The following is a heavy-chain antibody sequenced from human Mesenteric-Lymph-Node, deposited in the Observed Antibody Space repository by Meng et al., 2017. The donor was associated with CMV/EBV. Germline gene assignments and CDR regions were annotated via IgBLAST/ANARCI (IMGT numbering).Heavy chain of an antibody. CDR2: IYHSGST. J-gene: IGHJ5*02. Sequence: VSGGSISSSNWWSWVRQPPGKGLEWIGEIYHSGSTNYNPSLKSRVTISVDKSKNQFSLKLSSVTAADMAVYYCARDWSSSGYNWFDPWGQGTLVTVSS. CDR3: ARDWSSSGYNWFDP. D-gene: IGHD3-22*01. V-gene: IGHV4-4*02. CDR1: GGSISSSNW.